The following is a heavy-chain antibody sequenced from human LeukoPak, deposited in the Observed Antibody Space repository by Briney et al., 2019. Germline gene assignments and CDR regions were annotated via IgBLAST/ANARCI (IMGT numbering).Heavy chain of an antibody. J-gene: IGHJ4*02. CDR1: GGSISSYY. V-gene: IGHV4-38-2*02. D-gene: IGHD6-19*01. Sequence: SETLSLTCTVSGGSISSYYWGWIRQPPGKGLEWIGSIYHSGSTYYNPSLKSRVTISVDTSKNQFSLKLSSVTAADTAVYYCARALAVAAIDYWGQGTLVTVSS. CDR3: ARALAVAAIDY. CDR2: IYHSGST.